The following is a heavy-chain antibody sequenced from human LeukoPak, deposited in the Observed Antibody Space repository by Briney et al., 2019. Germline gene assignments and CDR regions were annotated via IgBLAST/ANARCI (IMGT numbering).Heavy chain of an antibody. V-gene: IGHV4-34*01. CDR3: ARGISLRVRYSKHGMDV. J-gene: IGHJ6*04. CDR1: GGSISSYY. CDR2: INHSGST. Sequence: SETLSLTCTVSGGSISSYYWSWIRQPPGKGLERIGEINHSGSTDYNPSLKSRVTISVDTSKNQFSLKLSSVTAADTAVYYCARGISLRVRYSKHGMDVWGKGTTVTVSS. D-gene: IGHD5-12*01.